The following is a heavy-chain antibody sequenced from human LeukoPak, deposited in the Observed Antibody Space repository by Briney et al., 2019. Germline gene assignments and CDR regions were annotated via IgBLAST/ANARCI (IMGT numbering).Heavy chain of an antibody. CDR3: AKGQYYYDSSGYLDY. D-gene: IGHD3-22*01. CDR1: GFTFSSYG. V-gene: IGHV3-33*06. CDR2: IWYDGSNK. Sequence: GGSLRLSCAASGFTFSSYGMHWVRQAPGKGLEGVAVIWYDGSNKYYADSVKGRFTISRDNSKNTLYLKMNSLRAEDTAVYYCAKGQYYYDSSGYLDYWGQGTLVTVSS. J-gene: IGHJ4*02.